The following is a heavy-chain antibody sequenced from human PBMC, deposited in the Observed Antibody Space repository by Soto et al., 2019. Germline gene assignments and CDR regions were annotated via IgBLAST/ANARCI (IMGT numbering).Heavy chain of an antibody. CDR1: GFTLGYYG. V-gene: IGHV3-23*01. CDR3: AKEDTSSGSLDY. Sequence: VQLLESGGGLVQPGGSLRLSCVVSGFTLGYYGVTWVRQAPGKGLEWVSGFSGATTYYADSVRGRFTISRDNSKNTLYLQMKSLRAEDSASYYCAKEDTSSGSLDYWGQGALVTVSS. D-gene: IGHD6-19*01. J-gene: IGHJ4*02. CDR2: FSGATT.